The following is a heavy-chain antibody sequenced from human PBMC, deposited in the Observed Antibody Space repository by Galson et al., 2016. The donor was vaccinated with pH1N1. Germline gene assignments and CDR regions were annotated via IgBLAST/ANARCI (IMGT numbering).Heavy chain of an antibody. V-gene: IGHV4-31*03. D-gene: IGHD6-19*01. Sequence: LSLTCTVSGGSISSGGYYWSWIRQHPGKGLEWIGYIYYSGSTYYNPSLKSRVTISVDTSKKQFSLKLSSVTAADTAVYYCARGIAVAGTQYFDYWGQGTLVTVSS. CDR1: GGSISSGGYY. CDR2: IYYSGST. J-gene: IGHJ4*02. CDR3: ARGIAVAGTQYFDY.